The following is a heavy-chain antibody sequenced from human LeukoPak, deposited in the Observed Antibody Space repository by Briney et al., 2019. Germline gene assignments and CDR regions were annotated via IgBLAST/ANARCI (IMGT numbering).Heavy chain of an antibody. CDR2: ISSSGSTI. D-gene: IGHD3-10*01. CDR1: GFTFSSYE. CDR3: ARDPNYGSGSYSDGMDV. V-gene: IGHV3-48*03. J-gene: IGHJ6*02. Sequence: GGSLRLSCAASGFTFSSYEMNWVRQAPGKGLERVSYISSSGSTIYYADSVKGRFTISRDNAKNSLYLQMNSLRAEDTAVYYCARDPNYGSGSYSDGMDVWGQGTTVTVSS.